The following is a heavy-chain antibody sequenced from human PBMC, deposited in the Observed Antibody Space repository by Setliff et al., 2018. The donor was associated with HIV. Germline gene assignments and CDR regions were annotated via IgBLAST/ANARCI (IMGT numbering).Heavy chain of an antibody. CDR3: ASLLVFPAGGLFDF. CDR1: GGSFSGHF. Sequence: SETLSLTCAVYGGSFSGHFWTWIRQPPVKGLEWIGNINPNGDTNYNYISSTKGRLTLSLDTSKNQFSLTLRSVTAADTAVYYCASLLVFPAGGLFDFWGHGNLVTVSS. D-gene: IGHD1-26*01. CDR2: INPNGDT. J-gene: IGHJ4*01. V-gene: IGHV4-34*01.